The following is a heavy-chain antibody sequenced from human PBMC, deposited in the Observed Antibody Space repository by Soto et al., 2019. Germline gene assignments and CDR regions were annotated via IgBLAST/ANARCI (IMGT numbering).Heavy chain of an antibody. D-gene: IGHD3-22*01. J-gene: IGHJ4*02. Sequence: QVRLEQSGPEVKKTGASVKVSCKASGYTFTSYGISWGRQAPGQGLEWLGCINIYSGDANYAQSFQDRVTMTRDTTTNTFYMEMRTLISDDTAVYYYSRALYYYDNSGLAYWGQGTLVTVSS. CDR2: INIYSGDA. CDR1: GYTFTSYG. CDR3: SRALYYYDNSGLAY. V-gene: IGHV1-18*01.